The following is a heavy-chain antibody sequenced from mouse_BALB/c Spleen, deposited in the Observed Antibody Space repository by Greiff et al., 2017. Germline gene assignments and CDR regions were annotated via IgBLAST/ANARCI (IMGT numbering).Heavy chain of an antibody. CDR2: ISSGGSYT. D-gene: IGHD2-14*01. CDR3: TRVLNRPYAMDY. J-gene: IGHJ4*01. CDR1: GFTFSSYT. Sequence: EVQVVESGGGLVKPGGSLKLSCAASGFTFSSYTMSWVRQTPEKRLEWVATISSGGSYTYYPDSVKGRFTIARDNAKNTLYLQMSSLKSEDTAMYYCTRVLNRPYAMDYWGQGTSVTVSS. V-gene: IGHV5-6-4*01.